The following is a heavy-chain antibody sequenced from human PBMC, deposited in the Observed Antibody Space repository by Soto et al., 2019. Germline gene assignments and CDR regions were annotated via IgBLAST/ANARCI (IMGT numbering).Heavy chain of an antibody. CDR3: ARLPFPWGWFDP. J-gene: IGHJ5*02. V-gene: IGHV3-11*01. Sequence: QVHLVESGGGLVKPGGSLRLSCAASGIVFSDYMCWVRQAPGKGLEWLSYISGSGRTIYSADSVKGRFTISRDNATNSLYLQMNNVRTEDTAVYYCARLPFPWGWFDPWGQGTLVTVSS. D-gene: IGHD3-16*01. CDR2: ISGSGRTI. CDR1: GIVFSDY.